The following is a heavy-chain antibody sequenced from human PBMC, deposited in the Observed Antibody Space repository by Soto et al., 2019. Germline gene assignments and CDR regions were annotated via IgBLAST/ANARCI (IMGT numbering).Heavy chain of an antibody. V-gene: IGHV1-69*02. CDR1: GDTFNFYS. D-gene: IGHD3-10*01. CDR3: ATSYGSGYRAFDS. J-gene: IGHJ4*02. CDR2: INPILSMS. Sequence: QVQLVQSGADVQRPGSSLRVSCKASGDTFNFYSINWVRQAPGLGLQWMGRINPILSMSNYAPRFQGRVTMTADKSTSTVYMELSSLRSEDTAMYYCATSYGSGYRAFDSWGQGALVTVSS.